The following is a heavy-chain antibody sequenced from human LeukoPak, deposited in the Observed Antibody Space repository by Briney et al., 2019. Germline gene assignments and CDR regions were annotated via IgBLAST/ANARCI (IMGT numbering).Heavy chain of an antibody. D-gene: IGHD3-10*01. V-gene: IGHV4-34*01. CDR2: INHSGST. CDR1: GGSFSGYY. J-gene: IGHJ3*02. CDR3: AGNLLWFGENAFDI. Sequence: SETLSLTCAVYGGSFSGYYWSWIRQPPGKGLEWIGEINHSGSTSYNPSLKSRATISVDTSKNQFSLKLSSVTAADTAVYYCAGNLLWFGENAFDIWGQGTMVTVSS.